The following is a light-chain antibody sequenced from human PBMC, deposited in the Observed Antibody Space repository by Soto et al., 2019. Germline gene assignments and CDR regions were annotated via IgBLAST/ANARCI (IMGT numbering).Light chain of an antibody. CDR3: QQYGSSPRT. CDR1: QSVSSDY. J-gene: IGKJ1*01. CDR2: GAS. V-gene: IGKV3-20*01. Sequence: DIVWTQSPGTLSLSPGERATLSCRASQSVSSDYLAWYQQKPGQAPRLLIYGASSRATGIPDRFSGSGSGTDFTLTISRLETEDFAVYYCQQYGSSPRTFGQGTKVETK.